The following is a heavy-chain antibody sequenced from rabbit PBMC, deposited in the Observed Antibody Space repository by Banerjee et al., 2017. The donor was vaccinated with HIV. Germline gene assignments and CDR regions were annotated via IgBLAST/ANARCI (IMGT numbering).Heavy chain of an antibody. Sequence: QEQVTESGGGLVKPEGSLTLTCKASGFPFSDKAVMCWVRQAPGKGLEWIACINAVTGKAVYATWAKGRFTISKTSSTTVTLQMTSLTAADTASYFCARNYVNAFDPWGPGTLVTVS. V-gene: IGHV1S45*01. CDR2: INAVTGKA. D-gene: IGHD1-1*01. CDR1: GFPFSDKAV. J-gene: IGHJ2*01. CDR3: ARNYVNAFDP.